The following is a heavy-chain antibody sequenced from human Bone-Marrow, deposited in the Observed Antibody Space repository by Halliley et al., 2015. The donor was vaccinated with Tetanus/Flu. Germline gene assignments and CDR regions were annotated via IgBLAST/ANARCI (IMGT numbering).Heavy chain of an antibody. J-gene: IGHJ4*02. CDR2: IRRTGST. CDR3: ARSTTVVNGIDY. D-gene: IGHD4-17*01. V-gene: IGHV4-34*01. Sequence: EGIGKIRRTGSTNSNPSLKSRVPILIDTSQNQFSLGLTSVTAADTAVYYCARSTTVVNGIDYWGQGTLVAVSS.